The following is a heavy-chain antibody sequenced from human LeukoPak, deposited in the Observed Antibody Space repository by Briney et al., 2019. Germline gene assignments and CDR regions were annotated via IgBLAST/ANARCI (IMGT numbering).Heavy chain of an antibody. D-gene: IGHD3-9*01. Sequence: PGGSLRLSCAASGFILSSYSINWVRQAPGKGLEWVSLIESGSSTYYADSVKGRFTISRDNSKNTVYLQMNSLRAEDTAVYYCARDLLSRGRSTGPFDYWGQGTLVTVSS. CDR3: ARDLLSRGRSTGPFDY. CDR1: GFILSSYS. J-gene: IGHJ4*02. CDR2: IESGSST. V-gene: IGHV3-66*02.